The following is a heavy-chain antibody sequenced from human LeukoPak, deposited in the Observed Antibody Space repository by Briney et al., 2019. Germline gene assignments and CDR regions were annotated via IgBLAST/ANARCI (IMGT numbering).Heavy chain of an antibody. CDR2: IYYSGST. CDR1: GVSISSGGYY. J-gene: IGHJ4*02. Sequence: PSETLSLTCTVSGVSISSGGYYWSWIRQHPGKGLEWIGYIYYSGSTYYNPSLKSRVTISVDTSKNQFSLKLSSVTAADTAVYYCARGPLGYCSSTSCYYFDYWGQGTLVTVSS. D-gene: IGHD2-2*01. CDR3: ARGPLGYCSSTSCYYFDY. V-gene: IGHV4-31*03.